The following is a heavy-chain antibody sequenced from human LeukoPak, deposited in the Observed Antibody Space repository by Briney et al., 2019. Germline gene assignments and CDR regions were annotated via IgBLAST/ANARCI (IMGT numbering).Heavy chain of an antibody. CDR2: ISSSSSYI. Sequence: GGSLRLSCAASGFTFSSYSMNWVRQAPGKGLEWVSSISSSSSYIYYADSVKGRFTISRDNAKNSLYLQMNSLRAEDTAVYYCATELGGSSYGYRPGIDYWGQGTLVTAPS. D-gene: IGHD5-18*01. V-gene: IGHV3-21*01. J-gene: IGHJ4*02. CDR3: ATELGGSSYGYRPGIDY. CDR1: GFTFSSYS.